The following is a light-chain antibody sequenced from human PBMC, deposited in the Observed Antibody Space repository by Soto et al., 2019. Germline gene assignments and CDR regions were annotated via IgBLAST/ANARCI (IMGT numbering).Light chain of an antibody. Sequence: DIQMTQSPSPLSASVGDRVTITCRASQTISSWLAWYQQKPAKAPTLLIYDASTLEIGVPSRFRGSGSGTEFTLTISGLQPDDFAVYYCQLYNDYPLTFGGGTKVDIK. CDR2: DAS. V-gene: IGKV1-5*01. CDR3: QLYNDYPLT. J-gene: IGKJ4*01. CDR1: QTISSW.